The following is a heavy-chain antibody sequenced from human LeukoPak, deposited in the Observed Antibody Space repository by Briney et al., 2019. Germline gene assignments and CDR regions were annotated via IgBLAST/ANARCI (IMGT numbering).Heavy chain of an antibody. V-gene: IGHV6-1*01. CDR2: TFYRSKWYK. Sequence: SQTLSLTCAISGDSVSSDSAAWNWIRQSQSRGLEWLGRTFYRSKWYKDYAVSVKSRITINPDTSKNQFSLQLNSVTPEDTAVYYCARSVNNWFDPWGQGTLVTVSS. CDR1: GDSVSSDSAA. CDR3: ARSVNNWFDP. D-gene: IGHD2-8*01. J-gene: IGHJ5*02.